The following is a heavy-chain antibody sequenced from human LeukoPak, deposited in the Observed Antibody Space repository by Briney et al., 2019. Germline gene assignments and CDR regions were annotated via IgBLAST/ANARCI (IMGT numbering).Heavy chain of an antibody. CDR3: VRGGTYWTVS. CDR2: IKPDGSEK. V-gene: IGHV3-7*01. CDR1: GFTFSSYG. Sequence: PGGSLRLSCAASGFTFSSYGMHWVRQAPGKGLEWVATIKPDGSEKYHVDSVSGRFTISRDNTNDSLFLQMNSLRVDDTAVYYCVRGGTYWTVSWGQGTLVNVS. J-gene: IGHJ5*01.